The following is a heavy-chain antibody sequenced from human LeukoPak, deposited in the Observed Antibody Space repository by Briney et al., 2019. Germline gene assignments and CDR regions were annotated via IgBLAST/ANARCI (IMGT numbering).Heavy chain of an antibody. V-gene: IGHV1-24*01. J-gene: IGHJ3*02. D-gene: IGHD1-26*01. CDR1: GYTLTELS. Sequence: EASVKVSCKVSGYTLTELSMHWVRQAPGKGLEWMGGFDPEDGETIYAQKFQGRVTMTEDTSTDTAYMELSSLRSEDTAVYYCATDLKWELRAMGLGAFDIWGQGTMVTVSS. CDR2: FDPEDGET. CDR3: ATDLKWELRAMGLGAFDI.